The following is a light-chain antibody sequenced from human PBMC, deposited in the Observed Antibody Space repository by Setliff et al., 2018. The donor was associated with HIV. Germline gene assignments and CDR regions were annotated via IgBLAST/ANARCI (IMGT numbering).Light chain of an antibody. Sequence: SALAQPASVSGSPGQSITISCAGTSSDVGSYNFVSWYQQHPGKAPKLIIYEVSKWPSGVSNPFSGSKSGNTASLTISGLQTEDEAEYYCCSYASAGSFVFGTGTKVTV. CDR3: CSYASAGSFV. V-gene: IGLV2-23*02. J-gene: IGLJ1*01. CDR1: SSDVGSYNF. CDR2: EVS.